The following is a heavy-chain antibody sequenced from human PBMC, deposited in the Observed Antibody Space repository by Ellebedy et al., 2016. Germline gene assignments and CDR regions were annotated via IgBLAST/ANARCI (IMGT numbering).Heavy chain of an antibody. CDR1: GYSFTSYW. D-gene: IGHD2-2*01. CDR3: ARRKRGYCSSTSCYAFDY. J-gene: IGHJ4*02. Sequence: KVSCXGSGYSFTSYWIGWVRQMPGKGLEWMGIIYPGDSDTRYSPSFQGQVTISADKSISTAYLQWSSLKASDTAMYYCARRKRGYCSSTSCYAFDYWGQGTLVTVSS. V-gene: IGHV5-51*01. CDR2: IYPGDSDT.